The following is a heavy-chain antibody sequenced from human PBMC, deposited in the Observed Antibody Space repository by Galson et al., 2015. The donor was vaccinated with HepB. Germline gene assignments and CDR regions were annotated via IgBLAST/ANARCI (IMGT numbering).Heavy chain of an antibody. Sequence: SLRLSCAASGFTFSNAWMSWVRQAPGKGLEWVGRIKSKTDGGTTDYAAPVKGRFTISRDDSKNTLYLQTNSLKTEDTAVYYCTTVSFRDSSGYYYQDFDYWGQGTLVTVSS. CDR2: IKSKTDGGTT. CDR3: TTVSFRDSSGYYYQDFDY. J-gene: IGHJ4*02. D-gene: IGHD3-22*01. V-gene: IGHV3-15*01. CDR1: GFTFSNAW.